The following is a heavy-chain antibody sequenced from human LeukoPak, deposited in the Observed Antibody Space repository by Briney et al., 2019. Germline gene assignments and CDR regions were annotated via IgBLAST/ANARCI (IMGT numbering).Heavy chain of an antibody. Sequence: ASVKVFCNASGYTFTSYGISWVRQAPAQGLEWMGWISAYNGNTNYAQKLQGRVTMTTDTSTSTAYMELRSLRSDDTAVYYCARDTPSGSYSGYWGQGTLVTVSS. D-gene: IGHD1-26*01. CDR1: GYTFTSYG. CDR3: ARDTPSGSYSGY. V-gene: IGHV1-18*01. J-gene: IGHJ4*02. CDR2: ISAYNGNT.